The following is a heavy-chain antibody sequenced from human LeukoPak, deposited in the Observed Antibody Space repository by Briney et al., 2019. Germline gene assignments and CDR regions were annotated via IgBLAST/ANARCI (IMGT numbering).Heavy chain of an antibody. CDR1: GGSISSSSYY. D-gene: IGHD2-2*01. Sequence: SETLFLTCTVSGGSISSSSYYWGWIRQPPGKGLEWIGSIYYSGSTYYNPSLKSRVTISVDTSKNQFSLKLSSVTAADTAVYYCARPGYCSSTSCWPWFDPWGQGTLVTVSS. V-gene: IGHV4-39*01. J-gene: IGHJ5*02. CDR3: ARPGYCSSTSCWPWFDP. CDR2: IYYSGST.